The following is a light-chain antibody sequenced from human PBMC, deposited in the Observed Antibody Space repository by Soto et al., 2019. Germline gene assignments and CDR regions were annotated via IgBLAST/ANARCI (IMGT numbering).Light chain of an antibody. CDR3: SSYAASNNLGV. CDR1: SSDVGGYNY. V-gene: IGLV2-8*01. J-gene: IGLJ2*01. Sequence: QSALTQPPSASGSPGQSVTISCIGTSSDVGGYNYVSWYQQLPGKAPKLMIYEVSKRPSGVPDRFSGSKSGNTASLTVSGLQAEDEADYYCSSYAASNNLGVFGGGTKLTVL. CDR2: EVS.